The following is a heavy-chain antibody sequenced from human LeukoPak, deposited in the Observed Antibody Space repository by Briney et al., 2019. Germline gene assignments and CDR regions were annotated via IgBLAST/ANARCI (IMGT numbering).Heavy chain of an antibody. CDR1: GFTFDDYA. Sequence: SLRLSCAASGFTFDDYAMHWVRQAPGKGLEWVSGISWNSGSIGYADSVKGRFTISRDNAKNPLYLQMNSLRAEDTALYYCAKDIYRGYDPLTFDYWGQGTLVTVSS. CDR3: AKDIYRGYDPLTFDY. J-gene: IGHJ4*02. D-gene: IGHD5-12*01. V-gene: IGHV3-9*01. CDR2: ISWNSGSI.